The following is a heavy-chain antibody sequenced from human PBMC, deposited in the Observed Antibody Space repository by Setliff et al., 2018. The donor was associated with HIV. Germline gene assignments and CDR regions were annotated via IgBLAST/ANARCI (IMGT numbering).Heavy chain of an antibody. V-gene: IGHV4-39*07. CDR3: ASPKERYYYGSGSNVREYYGMDV. Sequence: SETLSLTCTVSGGSISSSSYYWGWIRQPPGKGLEWIGSIYYSGTTYYNPSLKSRITISVDTSKNQFSLKVNSVTAADTAVYYCASPKERYYYGSGSNVREYYGMDVWGQGTTVTVSS. CDR2: IYYSGTT. J-gene: IGHJ6*02. CDR1: GGSISSSSYY. D-gene: IGHD3-10*01.